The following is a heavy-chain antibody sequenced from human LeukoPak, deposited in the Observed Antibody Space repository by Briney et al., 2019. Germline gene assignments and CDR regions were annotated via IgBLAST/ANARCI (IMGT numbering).Heavy chain of an antibody. D-gene: IGHD3-22*01. CDR2: TSAYNGNT. CDR3: ARDRETSPFNYYDSSGYYYRGPFDY. V-gene: IGHV1-18*01. Sequence: ASVKVSCKASGYTFTSYGISWVRQAPGQGLEWMGWTSAYNGNTNYAQKLQGRVTMTTDTSTSTAYMELRSLRSDDTAVYYCARDRETSPFNYYDSSGYYYRGPFDYWGQGTLVTVSS. CDR1: GYTFTSYG. J-gene: IGHJ4*02.